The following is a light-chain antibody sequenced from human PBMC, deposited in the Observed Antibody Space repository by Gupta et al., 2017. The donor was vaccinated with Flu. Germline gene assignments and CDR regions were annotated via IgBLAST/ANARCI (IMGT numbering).Light chain of an antibody. V-gene: IGKV1-39*01. J-gene: IGKJ2*01. CDR3: QQSYSTPRT. CDR1: QNISSY. CDR2: AAS. Sequence: DIQMTQSPSSLSASVGDRVTITCRASQNISSYLNWYQQKPGKAPKLLIYAASSLQSGVPSRFSGSGSGTEITLTISSLQPEDFATYYCQQSYSTPRTFGQGTKLEI.